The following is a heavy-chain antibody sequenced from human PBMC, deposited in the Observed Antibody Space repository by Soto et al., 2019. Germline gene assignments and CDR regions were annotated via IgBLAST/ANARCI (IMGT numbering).Heavy chain of an antibody. V-gene: IGHV4-39*01. CDR1: GGSISSSSYY. Sequence: QLQLQESGPGLVKPSATLSLTCTVSGGSISSSSYYWGWIRQPPGKGLEWIGSIYYSGSTYYNPSLKSRVTISVDTSKNQFSLKLSSVTAADTAVYYCARLRSFWFDPWGQGTLVTVSS. J-gene: IGHJ5*02. CDR3: ARLRSFWFDP. CDR2: IYYSGST.